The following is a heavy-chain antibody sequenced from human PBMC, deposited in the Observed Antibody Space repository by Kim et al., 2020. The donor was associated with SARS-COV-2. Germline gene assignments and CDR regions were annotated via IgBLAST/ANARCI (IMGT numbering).Heavy chain of an antibody. CDR2: GNT. D-gene: IGHD3-10*01. Sequence: GNTNDAQKRQGRVTMTTDTSTSTAYMELRSLRSDDTAVYYCARDRGKLDVWGQGTTVTVSS. J-gene: IGHJ6*02. V-gene: IGHV1-18*01. CDR3: ARDRGKLDV.